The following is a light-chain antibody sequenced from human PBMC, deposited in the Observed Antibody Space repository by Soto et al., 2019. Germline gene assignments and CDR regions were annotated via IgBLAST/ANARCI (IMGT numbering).Light chain of an antibody. CDR3: QQYNNWPRT. V-gene: IGKV3-15*01. J-gene: IGKJ1*01. CDR2: GAS. CDR1: QSVSSN. Sequence: EIVMTQSPATLSVSPGERATLSCRASQSVSSNLAWYQQKPGQAPRLLLYGASTRAAGIPARFSGSRSGTEFTLTISSLQSEDFAVYYGQQYNNWPRTFGKGTKVESK.